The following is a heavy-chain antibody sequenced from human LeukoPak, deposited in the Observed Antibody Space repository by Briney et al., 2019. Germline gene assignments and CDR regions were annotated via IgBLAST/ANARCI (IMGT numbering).Heavy chain of an antibody. CDR2: ISADNGKT. V-gene: IGHV1-18*01. Sequence: ASVKVSCKASGYSFTRYGISWVRQAPGQGLEWMGWISADNGKTNYAQNLQGRVTVTTDTSTSTAYMELRTLRSDDTAVYYCARDPLYALDIWGQGTMVTVSS. CDR3: ARDPLYALDI. J-gene: IGHJ3*02. CDR1: GYSFTRYG.